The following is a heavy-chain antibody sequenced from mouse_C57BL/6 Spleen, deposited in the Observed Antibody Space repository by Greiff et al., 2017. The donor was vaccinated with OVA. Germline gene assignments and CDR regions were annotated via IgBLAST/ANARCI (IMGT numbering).Heavy chain of an antibody. Sequence: LEESGAELVKPGASVKMSCKASGYTFTTYPIEWMKQNHGKSLEWIGNFHPYNDDTKYNEKFKGKATLTVEKSSSKFYLELSRLTSDDSAVYYCAITCYSNSYYFDYWGQGTTLTVSS. D-gene: IGHD2-5*01. CDR3: AITCYSNSYYFDY. V-gene: IGHV1-47*01. CDR1: GYTFTTYP. CDR2: FHPYNDDT. J-gene: IGHJ2*01.